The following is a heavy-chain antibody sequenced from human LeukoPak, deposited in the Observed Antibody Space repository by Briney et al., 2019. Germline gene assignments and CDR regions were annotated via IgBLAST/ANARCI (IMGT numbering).Heavy chain of an antibody. V-gene: IGHV3-64D*06. Sequence: GGSLRLSCSASGFTFSRFGMHWVRQAPGKGLEYVSSISANRGSTDYADSVKGRFTISRDNSKNTLYLQMSSLRAEDTAVYYCVKDSTISGVFDYWGQGTLVTVSS. CDR1: GFTFSRFG. CDR2: ISANRGST. D-gene: IGHD1-26*01. CDR3: VKDSTISGVFDY. J-gene: IGHJ4*02.